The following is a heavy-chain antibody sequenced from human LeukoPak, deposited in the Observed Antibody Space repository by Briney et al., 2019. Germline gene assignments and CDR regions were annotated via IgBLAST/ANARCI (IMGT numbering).Heavy chain of an antibody. Sequence: SGTLSLTCCVSGGSIMTIKWWSWVRQPPNKGLEWIGEVHLSGATNYNPSLESRVIMSIDTSMNYLSLELTSVTAADTAMYYCTRESGAFFLFCFWGQGTLVTVSS. CDR1: GGSIMTIKW. CDR2: VHLSGAT. D-gene: IGHD1-26*01. CDR3: TRESGAFFLFCF. J-gene: IGHJ1*01. V-gene: IGHV4-4*02.